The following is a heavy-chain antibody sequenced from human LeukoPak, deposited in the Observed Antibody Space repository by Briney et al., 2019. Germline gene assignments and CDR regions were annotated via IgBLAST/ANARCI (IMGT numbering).Heavy chain of an antibody. V-gene: IGHV3-21*01. CDR2: ISSSSSYI. CDR1: GFTFSSYS. D-gene: IGHD2-2*01. Sequence: PGGSLRLSCAASGFTFSSYSMNWVRQAPGKGLEWVSSISSSSSYIYYADSVKGRFTISRDNAKNSLYLQMNSLRAEDTAVYYCARIVPQYPGFDYWGQGTLVTVSS. J-gene: IGHJ4*02. CDR3: ARIVPQYPGFDY.